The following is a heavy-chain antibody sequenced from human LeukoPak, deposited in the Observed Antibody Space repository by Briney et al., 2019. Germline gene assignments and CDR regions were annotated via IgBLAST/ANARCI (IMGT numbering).Heavy chain of an antibody. J-gene: IGHJ2*01. CDR3: VKGYCSGDSCYWYFDL. CDR2: ITSNGGST. D-gene: IGHD2-15*01. CDR1: GVTFSRYA. V-gene: IGHV3-64D*06. Sequence: GGALRLSCSASGVTFSRYAVQWGRQAPGKGGEYGSAITSNGGSTYYADSVKGRFTISRDNSKNTLYLQMSSLRAEDTAVYYCVKGYCSGDSCYWYFDLWGRGTPVTVSS.